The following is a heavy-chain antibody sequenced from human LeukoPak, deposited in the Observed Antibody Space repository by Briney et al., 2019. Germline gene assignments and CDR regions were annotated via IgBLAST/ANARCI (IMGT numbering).Heavy chain of an antibody. J-gene: IGHJ4*02. D-gene: IGHD6-19*01. CDR2: ISWNSGSI. Sequence: GGSLRLSCAASGFTFDDYAMHWVRQAPGKGLEWVSGISWNSGSIGYADSVKGRFTISRDNAKNSLYLQMNSLRAEDTALYYCAKDRSSGWYVHDGLDYWGQGTLVTVSS. CDR1: GFTFDDYA. CDR3: AKDRSSGWYVHDGLDY. V-gene: IGHV3-9*01.